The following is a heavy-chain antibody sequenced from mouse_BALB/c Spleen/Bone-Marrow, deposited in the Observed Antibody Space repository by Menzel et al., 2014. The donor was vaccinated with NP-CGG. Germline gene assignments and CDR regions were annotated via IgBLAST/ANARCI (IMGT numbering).Heavy chain of an antibody. V-gene: IGHV1-5*01. CDR3: TTLARNYFDY. CDR1: GYTFTSYW. Sequence: EVKLMESGTVLARPGASVKMSCKASGYTFTSYWMHWIKQRPGQGLEWIGTIYPGNSDTTYNQKFKGKAKLTAVTSTSTAYMELSSLTNEDSAVYYCTTLARNYFDYWGQGTTLTVSS. D-gene: IGHD3-1*01. J-gene: IGHJ2*01. CDR2: IYPGNSDT.